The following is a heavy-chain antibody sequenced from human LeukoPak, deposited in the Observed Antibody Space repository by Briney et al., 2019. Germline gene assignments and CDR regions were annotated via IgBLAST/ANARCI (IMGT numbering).Heavy chain of an antibody. V-gene: IGHV4-39*01. J-gene: IGHJ4*02. D-gene: IGHD2-8*01. CDR1: GGSISSSSYY. CDR2: IYHSGST. Sequence: PSETLSLTCTISGGSISSSSYYWGWIRQPPGKGLEWIGSIYHSGSTYYNPSLKSRVTISVDTSKNQFSLKLSSVTAADMAVYYCTRHQWWLAPRNFDYWGQGTLVTVSS. CDR3: TRHQWWLAPRNFDY.